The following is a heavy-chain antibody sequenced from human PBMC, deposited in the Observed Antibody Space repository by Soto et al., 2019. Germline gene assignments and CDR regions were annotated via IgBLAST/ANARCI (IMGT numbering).Heavy chain of an antibody. Sequence: GGSLRLSCAASGFTFSSYWMSWVRQAPGKGLEWVANIKQDGSEKYYVDSVKGRFTISRDNAKNSLFLQMNSLRAEDTAVYYFAGVIYCSSTSCYYYYYMDVWGKGTTVTVSS. D-gene: IGHD2-2*01. J-gene: IGHJ6*03. CDR1: GFTFSSYW. V-gene: IGHV3-7*04. CDR3: AGVIYCSSTSCYYYYYMDV. CDR2: IKQDGSEK.